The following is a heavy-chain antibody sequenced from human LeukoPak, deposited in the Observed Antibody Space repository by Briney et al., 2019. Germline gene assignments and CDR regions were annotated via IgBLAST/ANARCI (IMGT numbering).Heavy chain of an antibody. CDR2: IRYDGSNK. CDR1: GFTFSSYG. J-gene: IGHJ6*03. Sequence: PGGSLRLSCAASGFTFSSYGMHWVRQAPGKGLEWVAFIRYDGSNKYYADSVKGRFTISRDNSKNTLYLQMNSLRAEDTAVYYCAKEAILRDCSSTSCYMGTAYYMDVWGKGTTVTVSS. D-gene: IGHD2-2*02. CDR3: AKEAILRDCSSTSCYMGTAYYMDV. V-gene: IGHV3-30*02.